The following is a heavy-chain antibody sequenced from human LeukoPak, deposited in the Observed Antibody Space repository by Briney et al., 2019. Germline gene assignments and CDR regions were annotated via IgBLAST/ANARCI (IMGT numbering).Heavy chain of an antibody. CDR3: AKSGRGTYANWFDP. CDR2: ISGSGGST. V-gene: IGHV3-23*01. CDR1: GFIFDDYA. Sequence: HAGGSLRLSCAASGFIFDDYAVHWVRQAPGKGLEWVSAISGSGGSTYYADSVKGRFTISRDNSKNTLYLQMNSLRAEDTAVYYCAKSGRGTYANWFDPWGQGTLVTVSS. J-gene: IGHJ5*02. D-gene: IGHD3-16*01.